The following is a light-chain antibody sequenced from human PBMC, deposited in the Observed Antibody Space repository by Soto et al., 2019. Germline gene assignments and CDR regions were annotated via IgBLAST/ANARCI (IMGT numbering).Light chain of an antibody. CDR1: SSDVGGYNS. V-gene: IGLV2-11*01. CDR2: DVS. CDR3: SSYISRSRV. J-gene: IGLJ1*01. Sequence: QSVLTQPRSVSGSPGQSVTVSCIGTSSDVGGYNSVSWYQQHPGKVPKVMIYDVSKRPSGVPDRFSGSKSGNTASLTISGLQTEDEADYYCSSYISRSRVFGTGTKVTVL.